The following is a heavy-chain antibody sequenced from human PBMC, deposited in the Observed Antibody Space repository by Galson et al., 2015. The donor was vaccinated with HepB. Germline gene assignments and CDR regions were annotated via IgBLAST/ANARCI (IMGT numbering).Heavy chain of an antibody. CDR1: GGSFSNYD. CDR2: IIPRLEIV. D-gene: IGHD6-13*01. V-gene: IGHV1-69*04. J-gene: IGHJ5*02. Sequence: SVKVSCKASGGSFSNYDFSWVRQAPGQGLEWVGRIIPRLEIVNYAQKFQGRVSITADKSTSTAYMELSSLRSEDTAIYYCATSRAAAATTGNWFDPWGQGTLVTVSS. CDR3: ATSRAAAATTGNWFDP.